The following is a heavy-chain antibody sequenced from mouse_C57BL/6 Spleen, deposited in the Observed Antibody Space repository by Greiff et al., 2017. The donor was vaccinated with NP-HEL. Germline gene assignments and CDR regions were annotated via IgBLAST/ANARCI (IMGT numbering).Heavy chain of an antibody. Sequence: QVQLQQPGAELVRPGSSVKLSCKASGYTFTSYWMHWVKQRPIQGLEWIGNIDPSDSETHYNQKFKDKATLTVDKSSSTAYMQLSSLTSKDSAVYYCARANWGYYFDYWGQGTTLTVSS. CDR3: ARANWGYYFDY. J-gene: IGHJ2*01. CDR1: GYTFTSYW. CDR2: IDPSDSET. V-gene: IGHV1-52*01. D-gene: IGHD4-1*01.